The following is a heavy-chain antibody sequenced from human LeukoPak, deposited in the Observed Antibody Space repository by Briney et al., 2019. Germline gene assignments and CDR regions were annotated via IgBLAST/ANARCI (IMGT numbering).Heavy chain of an antibody. CDR3: AKGRGYCSGGSCYSDY. D-gene: IGHD2-15*01. CDR2: VSSSDSSP. J-gene: IGHJ4*02. CDR1: GFTFSSYA. Sequence: GGSLRLSCSASGFTFSSYAMTWVRQAPGKGLEWVSTVSSSDSSPYYADSVKGRFTISRDNSKNTLYLQMNSLRAEDTAVYYCAKGRGYCSGGSCYSDYWGQGTLVTVSS. V-gene: IGHV3-23*01.